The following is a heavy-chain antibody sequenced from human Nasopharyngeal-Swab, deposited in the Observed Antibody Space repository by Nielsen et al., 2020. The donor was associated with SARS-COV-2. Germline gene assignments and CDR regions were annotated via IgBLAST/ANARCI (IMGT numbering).Heavy chain of an antibody. CDR3: ARDTDHIVVVTAWQGAFDI. D-gene: IGHD2-21*02. J-gene: IGHJ3*02. Sequence: GESLKISCAASGFTFSSYRMNWVRQAPGKGLEWISYISSSSTIYYADSVKGRFTISRDNAKNSLYLQMNSLRDEDTAVYYCARDTDHIVVVTAWQGAFDIWGQGTMVTVSS. CDR2: ISSSSTI. CDR1: GFTFSSYR. V-gene: IGHV3-48*02.